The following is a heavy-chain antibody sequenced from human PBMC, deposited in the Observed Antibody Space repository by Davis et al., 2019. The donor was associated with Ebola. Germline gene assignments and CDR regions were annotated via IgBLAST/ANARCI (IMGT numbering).Heavy chain of an antibody. CDR2: INHSGST. CDR3: ATEGLNYGMDV. V-gene: IGHV4-34*01. D-gene: IGHD1-14*01. J-gene: IGHJ6*02. Sequence: PSETLSLTCAVYGGSFSGYYWSWIRQPPGKGLEWIGEINHSGSTNYNPSLKSRVTISVDTSKNQFSLKLSSVTAADTAVYYCATEGLNYGMDVWGQGTTVTVSS. CDR1: GGSFSGYY.